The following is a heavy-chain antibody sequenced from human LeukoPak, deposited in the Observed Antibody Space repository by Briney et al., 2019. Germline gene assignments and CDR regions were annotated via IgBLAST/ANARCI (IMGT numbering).Heavy chain of an antibody. Sequence: GGSLRLSCAVSGITLSNYAMSWVRQAPGKGLEWVAGISGSGGGTHYADSVKGRFTISRDNPNNTLYLQMNTLRAGDTAVYFCAKRGVVIRVILVGFHKEAYYFDSWGQGALVTVSS. CDR3: AKRGVVIRVILVGFHKEAYYFDS. D-gene: IGHD3-22*01. V-gene: IGHV3-23*01. CDR2: ISGSGGGT. J-gene: IGHJ4*02. CDR1: GITLSNYA.